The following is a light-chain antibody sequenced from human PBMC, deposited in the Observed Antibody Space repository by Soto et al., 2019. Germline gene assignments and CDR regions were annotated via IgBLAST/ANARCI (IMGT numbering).Light chain of an antibody. CDR1: QNVLNRSNNKKY. CDR2: WTS. CDR3: QQYYSIPYT. J-gene: IGKJ2*01. V-gene: IGKV4-1*01. Sequence: DIVMTQSPDSLAVSLGERATINCKSSQNVLNRSNNKKYLAWYQQKPGQPPKLLIYWTSTRESGVPDRFSGSGSGTDFTLTISSLQAEDVAVYYCQQYYSIPYTFGQGTKLEIK.